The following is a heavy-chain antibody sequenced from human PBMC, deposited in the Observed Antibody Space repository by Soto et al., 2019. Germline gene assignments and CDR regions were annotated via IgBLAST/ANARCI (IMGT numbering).Heavy chain of an antibody. CDR3: ARGEGYHFWSGYYRPDAPEDYNWFDP. D-gene: IGHD3-3*02. CDR1: GFTFSSYW. J-gene: IGHJ5*02. V-gene: IGHV3-74*01. Sequence: GGSLRLSCAASGFTFSSYWMHWVRQAPGKGLVSVSRINSDGSSTSYADSVKGRFTISRDNAKNTLYLQMNSLRAEDTAGYYCARGEGYHFWSGYYRPDAPEDYNWFDPWGQGTLVTVSS. CDR2: INSDGSST.